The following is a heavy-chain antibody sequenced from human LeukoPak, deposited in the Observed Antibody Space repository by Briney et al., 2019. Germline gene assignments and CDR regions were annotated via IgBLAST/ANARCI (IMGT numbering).Heavy chain of an antibody. V-gene: IGHV3-48*04. Sequence: GGSLRLSCAASGFTFSSYSMDWVRQTPGKGLEWVSYISSSDDTIHYADSVKGRFTISRDNAKNSLYLQMNNLRAEDTAVYYCARDQGHHGDYWGQGTLVTVS. CDR1: GFTFSSYS. CDR3: ARDQGHHGDY. CDR2: ISSSDDTI. J-gene: IGHJ4*02.